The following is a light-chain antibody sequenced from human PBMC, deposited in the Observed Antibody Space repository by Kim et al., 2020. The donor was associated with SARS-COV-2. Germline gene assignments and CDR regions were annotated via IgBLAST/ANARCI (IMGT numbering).Light chain of an antibody. CDR1: SSNIGAGYE. J-gene: IGLJ2*01. CDR3: QSYDSSLRVV. CDR2: GDT. V-gene: IGLV1-40*01. Sequence: GRGVTRACTGGSSNIGAGYELHWYQQLPGTAPKRLIYGDTDRPAGVPDRFSGSKSGTSASLAITGLQAEDEADYYCQSYDSSLRVVFGGGTKVTVL.